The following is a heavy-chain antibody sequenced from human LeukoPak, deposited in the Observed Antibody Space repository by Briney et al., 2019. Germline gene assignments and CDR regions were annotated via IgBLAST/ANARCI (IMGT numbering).Heavy chain of an antibody. J-gene: IGHJ4*02. V-gene: IGHV4-59*01. D-gene: IGHD2-21*02. CDR1: GGSISSYY. Sequence: PSETLSLTCTVSGGSISSYYWSWIRQPPGKGLEWIGYIYYSGSTNYNPSLKSRVTISVDTSKNQFSLKLSSVTAADTAVYYCARARVMTAIPGFVYFDYWGQGTLVTVSS. CDR3: ARARVMTAIPGFVYFDY. CDR2: IYYSGST.